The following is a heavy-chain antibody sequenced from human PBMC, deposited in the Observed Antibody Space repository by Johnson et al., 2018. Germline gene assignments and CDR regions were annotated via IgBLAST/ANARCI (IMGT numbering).Heavy chain of an antibody. Sequence: VQLVESGGGLVQPGGPLRLSRAASGFTFSSYSMNWVRQAPGKGLEWVANIKQDGSEKYYVDSVKGRFTISRDNAKNSLYLQMNTLRAGDTAVYYWTSRDDDSSGYFAYFQHWGHGTLVTVSS. CDR3: TSRDDDSSGYFAYFQH. V-gene: IGHV3-7*01. J-gene: IGHJ1*01. CDR1: GFTFSSYS. D-gene: IGHD3-22*01. CDR2: IKQDGSEK.